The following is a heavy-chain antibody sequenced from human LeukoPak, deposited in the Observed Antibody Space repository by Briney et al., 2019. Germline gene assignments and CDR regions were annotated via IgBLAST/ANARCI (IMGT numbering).Heavy chain of an antibody. CDR1: GFTFSSYW. D-gene: IGHD3-16*01. V-gene: IGHV3-74*01. J-gene: IGHJ4*02. CDR3: ARDRLYTSDY. CDR2: INGDGSAT. Sequence: PGGSLRLSCAASGFTFSSYWMHWVRQAAGKGLVWVSRINGDGSATTYADSLKGRFTISRDNTKNTLYLQINSLRAEDTAVYFCARDRLYTSDYWGQGTLVTVSS.